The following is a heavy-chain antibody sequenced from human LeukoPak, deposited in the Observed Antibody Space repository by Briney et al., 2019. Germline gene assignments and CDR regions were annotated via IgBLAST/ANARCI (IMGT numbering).Heavy chain of an antibody. Sequence: ASVKVSCKASGYTFTSYDINWVRQATGQGLEWMGWMNPNSGNTGYAQKFQGRVTMTRNTSISTAYMELSSLRSDDTAVYYCARIPMVRGVIHQRALDYWGQGTLVTVSS. CDR3: ARIPMVRGVIHQRALDY. J-gene: IGHJ4*02. D-gene: IGHD3-10*01. V-gene: IGHV1-8*01. CDR2: MNPNSGNT. CDR1: GYTFTSYD.